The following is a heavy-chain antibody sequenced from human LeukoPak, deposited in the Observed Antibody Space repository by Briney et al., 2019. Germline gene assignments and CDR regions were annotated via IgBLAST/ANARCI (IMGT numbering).Heavy chain of an antibody. V-gene: IGHV3-30-3*01. D-gene: IGHD3-22*01. J-gene: IGHJ5*02. Sequence: GRSLRLSCAAPGFTFSSYAMHWVRQAPGKGLEWVAVISYDGSNKYYADSVKGRFTISRDNSKNTLYLQMNSLRAEDTAVYYCAKDLNYYGSSGYLSWGQGTLVTVSS. CDR1: GFTFSSYA. CDR2: ISYDGSNK. CDR3: AKDLNYYGSSGYLS.